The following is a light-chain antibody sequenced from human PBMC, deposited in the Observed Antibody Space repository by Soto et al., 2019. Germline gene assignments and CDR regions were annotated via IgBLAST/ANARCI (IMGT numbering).Light chain of an antibody. CDR1: QSISRW. J-gene: IGKJ5*01. CDR2: DAS. V-gene: IGKV1-5*01. CDR3: QQSYSTIIT. Sequence: DIQMTQSPSTLSASVGDRVTISCRASQSISRWLAWYQKKTGKAPNLLIYDASSLQSGVPSRLSGSGYGTEFTLTISSLKNEDFATYYCQQSYSTIITFGQGTRLEIK.